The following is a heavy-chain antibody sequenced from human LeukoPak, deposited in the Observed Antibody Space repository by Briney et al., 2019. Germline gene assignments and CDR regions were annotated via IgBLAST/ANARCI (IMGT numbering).Heavy chain of an antibody. Sequence: GVSLRLSCAASGFTFSSYAMSWVRQDPGKGLEWVSAISGSGGSTYYADSVKGRFTISRDNSKNTLYLQMNGLRAEDTAIYYCAKHSGSNHFDYRGQGTLVTVSS. J-gene: IGHJ4*02. D-gene: IGHD6-6*01. CDR2: ISGSGGST. V-gene: IGHV3-23*01. CDR1: GFTFSSYA. CDR3: AKHSGSNHFDY.